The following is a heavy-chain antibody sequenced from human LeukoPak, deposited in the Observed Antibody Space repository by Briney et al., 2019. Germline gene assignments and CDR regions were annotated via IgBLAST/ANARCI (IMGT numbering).Heavy chain of an antibody. Sequence: SETLSLTCAIYSESFSGYFWSWIRQPPGKGLEWIGSIYYSGSTYYNPSLKSRVTISVDTSKNQFSLKLSSVTAADTAVYYCARLDGDYTRLFDYWGQGTLVTVSS. CDR3: ARLDGDYTRLFDY. J-gene: IGHJ4*02. CDR2: IYYSGST. CDR1: SESFSGYF. D-gene: IGHD4-17*01. V-gene: IGHV4-34*01.